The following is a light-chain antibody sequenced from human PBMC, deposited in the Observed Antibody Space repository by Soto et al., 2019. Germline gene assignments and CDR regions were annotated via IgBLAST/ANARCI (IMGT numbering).Light chain of an antibody. CDR3: VLDVGSGIHWV. CDR1: SGSVSTRNY. V-gene: IGLV8-61*01. Sequence: QAVVTQEPSFSVSPGGTVTLTCGLTSGSVSTRNYPSWYQQIPGQAPRTLIYNTNTRSSGVPDRFSGSILGNKAALTITGAQAEDESDYYGVLDVGSGIHWVFGGGTQLTVL. CDR2: NTN. J-gene: IGLJ3*02.